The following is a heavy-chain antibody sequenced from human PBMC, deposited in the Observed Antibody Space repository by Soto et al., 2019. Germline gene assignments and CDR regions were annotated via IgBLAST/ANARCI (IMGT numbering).Heavy chain of an antibody. CDR3: ARGLATLPVFAFDV. V-gene: IGHV2-5*01. CDR2: VYWNDDK. D-gene: IGHD1-1*01. CDR1: GISLSTSGVG. Sequence: SGPTLVNPTQTLTLTCTLSGISLSTSGVGLGWIRQTPGKALEWLALVYWNDDKHYSPSLKSRLTITKDTSKNQAILTMTIMDPVDTAKYFCARGLATLPVFAFDVWGQGTVVTVSS. J-gene: IGHJ3*01.